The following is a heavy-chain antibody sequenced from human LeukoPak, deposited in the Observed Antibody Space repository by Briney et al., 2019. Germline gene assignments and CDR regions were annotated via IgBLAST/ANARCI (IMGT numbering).Heavy chain of an antibody. CDR2: ISAYNGNT. Sequence: ASVKVSCKASGYTFTSYGISWVRQAPGQGLEWMGWISAYNGNTNYAQKLQGRVTMTTDTSTSTAYMELRSPRSDDTAVYYCARRVRYYYGSGSYYEYYFDYWGQGTLVTVSS. V-gene: IGHV1-18*01. CDR1: GYTFTSYG. D-gene: IGHD3-10*01. J-gene: IGHJ4*02. CDR3: ARRVRYYYGSGSYYEYYFDY.